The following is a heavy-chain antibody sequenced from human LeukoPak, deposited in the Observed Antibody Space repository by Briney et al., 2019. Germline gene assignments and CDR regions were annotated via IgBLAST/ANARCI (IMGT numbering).Heavy chain of an antibody. CDR1: GYTFTSYA. D-gene: IGHD3-10*01. J-gene: IGHJ4*02. CDR3: ARDRAYGSGSCPDY. Sequence: GASVKVSCKASGYTFTSYAMHWVRQAPGQRLEWMGWINAGNGNTKYSQKFQGRVTMTRDTSTSTVYMELSSLRSEDTAVYYCARDRAYGSGSCPDYWGQGTLVTVSS. V-gene: IGHV1-3*01. CDR2: INAGNGNT.